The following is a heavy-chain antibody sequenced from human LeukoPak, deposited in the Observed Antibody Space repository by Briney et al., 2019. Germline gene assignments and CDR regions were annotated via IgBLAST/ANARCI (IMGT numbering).Heavy chain of an antibody. D-gene: IGHD4-17*01. CDR1: GYTFTGYY. CDR3: ASEHSELTVTTMVDY. V-gene: IGHV1-2*02. J-gene: IGHJ4*02. Sequence: ASVKVSCKASGYTFTGYYMHWVRQAPGQGLEWMGWINPNSGGTNYAQKFQGRVTMTRDTSISTAYMELSRLRSDDTAVYYCASEHSELTVTTMVDYWGQGTLVTVSS. CDR2: INPNSGGT.